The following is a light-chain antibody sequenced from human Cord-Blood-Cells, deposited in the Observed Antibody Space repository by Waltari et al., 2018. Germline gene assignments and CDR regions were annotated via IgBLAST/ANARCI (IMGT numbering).Light chain of an antibody. J-gene: IGKJ1*01. CDR1: QSVSSSY. CDR3: QQYGSSPWT. CDR2: GAS. Sequence: EIVLTQSPGTLSLSPGERANLSCRASQSVSSSYLAWYQQKPDQAPRPRIYGASSRATGIPDRFSGSGSGTDFTLTISRLEPEDFAVYYCQQYGSSPWTFGQGTKVEIK. V-gene: IGKV3-20*01.